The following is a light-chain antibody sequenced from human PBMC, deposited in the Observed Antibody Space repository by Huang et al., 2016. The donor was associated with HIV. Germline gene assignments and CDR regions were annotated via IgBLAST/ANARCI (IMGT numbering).Light chain of an antibody. CDR3: MQALQNPRT. Sequence: IVMTQSPLYLTVTPGEPASISCRSSQSILHTNGYSYVDLYLQKPGQSPQLRIYLSSNRASGVPDRFSGSGSVLDFTLKISSVEAEDVGIYYCMQALQNPRTFGQGTRLEIK. CDR2: LSS. J-gene: IGKJ5*01. V-gene: IGKV2-28*01. CDR1: QSILHTNGYSY.